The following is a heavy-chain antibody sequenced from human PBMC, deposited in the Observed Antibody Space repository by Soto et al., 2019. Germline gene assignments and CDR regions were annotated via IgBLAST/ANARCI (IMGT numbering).Heavy chain of an antibody. Sequence: EVQLVESGGGLVQPGGSLRLSCAASGFTFSSYAMHWVRQAPGKGLEYVSAISSNGGSTYYANSVKGRFTISRDNSQNTLYLQMGSLRAEDMAVYYCARQSYSSYYFDYWGQGTLVTVSS. V-gene: IGHV3-64*01. D-gene: IGHD6-13*01. CDR3: ARQSYSSYYFDY. J-gene: IGHJ4*02. CDR2: ISSNGGST. CDR1: GFTFSSYA.